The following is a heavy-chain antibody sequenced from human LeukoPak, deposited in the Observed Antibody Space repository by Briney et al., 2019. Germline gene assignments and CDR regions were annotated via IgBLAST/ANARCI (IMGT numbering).Heavy chain of an antibody. CDR3: AKGSVYVFWSGYVNVYYFDY. Sequence: GGSLRLSCAASGFTFSSYAMSSVRHAPGEGLEWVSAISGSGGSTYYADSVKGRFTISRDNSKNTLYLQMNSLRAEDTAVYYCAKGSVYVFWSGYVNVYYFDYWGQGTLVTVSS. D-gene: IGHD3-3*01. V-gene: IGHV3-23*01. CDR2: ISGSGGST. J-gene: IGHJ4*02. CDR1: GFTFSSYA.